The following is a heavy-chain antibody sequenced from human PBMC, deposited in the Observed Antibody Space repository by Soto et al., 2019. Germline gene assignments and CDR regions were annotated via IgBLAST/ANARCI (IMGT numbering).Heavy chain of an antibody. V-gene: IGHV1-2*04. CDR3: ARALRGLYYYYYGMDV. D-gene: IGHD3-10*01. J-gene: IGHJ6*02. CDR2: INPNSGGT. Sequence: ASVKVSCKASGYTFTGYYMHWVRQAPGQGLEWMGWINPNSGGTNYAQKFQGWVTMTRDTSISTAYMELSRLRSDDTAVYYCARALRGLYYYYYGMDVWGQGTTVTV. CDR1: GYTFTGYY.